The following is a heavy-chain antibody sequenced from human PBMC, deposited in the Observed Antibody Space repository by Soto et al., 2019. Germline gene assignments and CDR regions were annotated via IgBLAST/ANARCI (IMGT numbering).Heavy chain of an antibody. V-gene: IGHV1-69*01. CDR1: GGTFSRHA. Sequence: QVQLVQSAAEVRKPGSSVKVSCKASGGTFSRHAISWVRQAPGQGIEWMGGIIPIFGTAYHAQKVQGRVTIIADESTSTVYMELSSLRSEDTAMYYCARGWGYDSNDYYYAYWGQGTLVIVSS. CDR3: ARGWGYDSNDYYYAY. D-gene: IGHD3-22*01. J-gene: IGHJ4*02. CDR2: IIPIFGTA.